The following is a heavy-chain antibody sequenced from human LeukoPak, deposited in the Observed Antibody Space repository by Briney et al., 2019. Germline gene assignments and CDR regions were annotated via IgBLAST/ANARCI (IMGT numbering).Heavy chain of an antibody. V-gene: IGHV1-2*02. CDR3: ARVDDRGHYYDSSGPRKLFDY. J-gene: IGHJ4*02. Sequence: ASVKVSCKASGYTFTGYYMHWVRQAPGQGLEWMGWINPNSGGTNYVQKFQGRVTMTRDTSISTAYMELSRLRSDDTAVYYCARVDDRGHYYDSSGPRKLFDYWGQGTLVTVSS. CDR1: GYTFTGYY. CDR2: INPNSGGT. D-gene: IGHD3-22*01.